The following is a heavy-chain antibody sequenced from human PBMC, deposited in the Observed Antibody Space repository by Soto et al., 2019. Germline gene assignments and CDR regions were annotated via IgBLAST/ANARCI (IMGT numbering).Heavy chain of an antibody. D-gene: IGHD2-2*01. CDR3: ARTLAYSSSTSCYASWFDF. CDR1: GDSVSSNSVA. Sequence: LPTLSLTCAISGDSVSSNSVAWNWIRQSPSRGLEWLGRTYYRSKWYNDYAVSVKSRITINPDTSKNQFSLQLNSVTPEHTAVYYCARTLAYSSSTSCYASWFDFCAEAILVTVSS. V-gene: IGHV6-1*01. J-gene: IGHJ5*01. CDR2: TYYRSKWYN.